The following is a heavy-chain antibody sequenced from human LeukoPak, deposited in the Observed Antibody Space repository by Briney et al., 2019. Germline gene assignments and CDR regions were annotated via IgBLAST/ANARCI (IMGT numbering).Heavy chain of an antibody. D-gene: IGHD3-10*01. J-gene: IGHJ4*02. CDR1: GVTFSSYA. CDR3: AKVRFGVTARYYFDY. Sequence: GGSLRLSCAASGVTFSSYAMSWVRQAPGKGLEWVSVISGSGASTYYADSVKGRFTISRDNSKNTLYLQMNSLRAEDTAVYYCAKVRFGVTARYYFDYWGQGTLVTVSS. CDR2: ISGSGAST. V-gene: IGHV3-23*01.